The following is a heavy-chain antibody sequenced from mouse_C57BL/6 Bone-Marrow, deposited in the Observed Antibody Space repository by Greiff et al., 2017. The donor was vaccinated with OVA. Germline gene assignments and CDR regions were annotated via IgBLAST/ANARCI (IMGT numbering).Heavy chain of an antibody. CDR2: IHPNSGST. CDR3: AREYYGSAWFAY. CDR1: GYTFTSYW. V-gene: IGHV1-64*01. Sequence: VQLQQPGAELVKPGASVKLSCKASGYTFTSYWMHWVKQRPGQGLEWIGMIHPNSGSTNYNEKFKSKATLTVDKSSSTAYMQLSSLTSEGSAVYYCAREYYGSAWFAYWGQGTLVTVSA. D-gene: IGHD1-1*01. J-gene: IGHJ3*01.